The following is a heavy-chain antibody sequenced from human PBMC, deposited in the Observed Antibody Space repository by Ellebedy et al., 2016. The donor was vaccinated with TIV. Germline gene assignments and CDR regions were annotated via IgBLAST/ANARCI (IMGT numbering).Heavy chain of an antibody. D-gene: IGHD6-19*01. CDR1: GYRFSDYW. CDR3: AAKNVHNSGLLGDAFDV. J-gene: IGHJ3*01. CDR2: IFPRDSET. Sequence: GESLKISCKGSGYRFSDYWIGWVRQLPGKGLEWMGKIFPRDSETIYSPSFQGQVTISADQSVTTAHLQWNRLRASDTAMYYCAAKNVHNSGLLGDAFDVWGQGTFVTVSS. V-gene: IGHV5-51*01.